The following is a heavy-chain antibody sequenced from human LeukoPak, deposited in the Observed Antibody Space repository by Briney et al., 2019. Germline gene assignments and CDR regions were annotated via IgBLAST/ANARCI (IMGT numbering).Heavy chain of an antibody. D-gene: IGHD1-26*01. CDR1: GFTFSSYW. CDR2: IKQDGSEK. V-gene: IGHV3-7*01. Sequence: GGSLRLSCAASGFTFSSYWMSWVRQAPGKGLEWVANIKQDGSEKYYVDSVKGRFTISGDNAKNTQYLQMNSLRAEDTAVYYCAREGGLPFDYWGQGTLVTVSS. J-gene: IGHJ4*02. CDR3: AREGGLPFDY.